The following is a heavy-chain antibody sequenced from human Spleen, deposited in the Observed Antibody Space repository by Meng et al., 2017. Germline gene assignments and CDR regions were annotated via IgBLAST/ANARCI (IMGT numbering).Heavy chain of an antibody. Sequence: GESLKISCAASGFTFSSYWMHWVRQAPGKGLVWVSRINSDGSSTSAEDSVKGRFTISRVNAKNSVYLQINSLRVEYTAVYYCARDGWIQLWSLQHWGQGTLVTVSS. J-gene: IGHJ1*01. D-gene: IGHD5-18*01. CDR2: INSDGSST. CDR3: ARDGWIQLWSLQH. V-gene: IGHV3-74*01. CDR1: GFTFSSYW.